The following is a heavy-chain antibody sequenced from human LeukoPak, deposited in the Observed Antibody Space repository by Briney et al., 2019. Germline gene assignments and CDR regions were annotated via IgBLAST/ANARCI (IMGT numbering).Heavy chain of an antibody. Sequence: LRLSCAATGFTFSDYYINWIRQSPGKGLEWIGYFRYSGSNYDNPSLKSRVRISVDTSRDQFSLKVTSVTAADTAVYFCARGRTIFGVLNEGPILDYWGQGILVTVSS. J-gene: IGHJ4*02. V-gene: IGHV4-30-4*01. CDR3: ARGRTIFGVLNEGPILDY. CDR1: GFTFSDYY. CDR2: FRYSGSN. D-gene: IGHD3-3*01.